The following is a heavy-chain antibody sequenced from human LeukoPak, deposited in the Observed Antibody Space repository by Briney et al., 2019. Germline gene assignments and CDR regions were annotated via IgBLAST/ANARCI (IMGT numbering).Heavy chain of an antibody. V-gene: IGHV1-2*04. J-gene: IGHJ4*02. CDR3: ARVAYDSSGYYPFDY. D-gene: IGHD3-22*01. Sequence: GASVKVSCKASGYTFTGYYMHWVRQAPGQGLEWMGWINPNSGGTNYAQKFQGWVTMTRDTSISTAYMELSRLRSDDTAVYYCARVAYDSSGYYPFDYWGQGTLVTVSS. CDR2: INPNSGGT. CDR1: GYTFTGYY.